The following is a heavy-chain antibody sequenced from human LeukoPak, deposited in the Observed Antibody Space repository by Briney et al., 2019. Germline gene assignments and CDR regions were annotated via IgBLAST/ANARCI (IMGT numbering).Heavy chain of an antibody. CDR3: AGVFPLSNWFDP. V-gene: IGHV1-24*01. D-gene: IGHD2-21*01. Sequence: ASVKVSCKVSGYTLTELSMHWVRQAPGKGLEWMGGFDPEDGETIYAQKFQGRVTMTEDTSTVTAYMELSSLRSEDTAVYYCAGVFPLSNWFDPWGQGTLVTVSS. CDR2: FDPEDGET. J-gene: IGHJ5*02. CDR1: GYTLTELS.